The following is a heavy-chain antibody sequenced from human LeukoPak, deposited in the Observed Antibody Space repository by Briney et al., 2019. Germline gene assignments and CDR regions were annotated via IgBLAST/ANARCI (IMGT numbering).Heavy chain of an antibody. D-gene: IGHD3-22*01. V-gene: IGHV4-61*08. Sequence: SETLSLTCTVSGGSISSGGYYWSWIRQHPGKGLEWIGYIYYSGSTNYNPSLKSRVTISVDTSKNQFSLKLSSVTAADTAVYYCARFDSSGVADYWGQGTLVTVSS. CDR3: ARFDSSGVADY. CDR1: GGSISSGGYY. J-gene: IGHJ4*02. CDR2: IYYSGST.